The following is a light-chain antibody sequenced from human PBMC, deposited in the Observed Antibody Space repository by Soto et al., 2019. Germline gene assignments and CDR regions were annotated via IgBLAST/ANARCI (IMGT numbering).Light chain of an antibody. J-gene: IGLJ3*02. CDR1: SSNIGTNP. CDR3: ATWDDSLSGWV. Sequence: QSVVTQPPSASGTPGQRVTIPCSGTSSNIGTNPVNWYQQLPGTAPKLLIYTNDQRPSGVPDRFSGSKSGTSASLAINGLQSDDEADYYCATWDDSLSGWVFGGGTKVTVL. CDR2: TND. V-gene: IGLV1-44*01.